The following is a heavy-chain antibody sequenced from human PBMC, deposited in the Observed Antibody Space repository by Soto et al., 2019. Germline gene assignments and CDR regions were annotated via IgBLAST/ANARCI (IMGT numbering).Heavy chain of an antibody. CDR1: GGTFSSYA. CDR3: ARMGGSFLDS. CDR2: IIPIFGAT. J-gene: IGHJ5*01. V-gene: IGHV1-69*06. D-gene: IGHD1-26*01. Sequence: GSSVKFSFRAAGGTFSSYAITWVRQAPGQGLDWMGEIIPIFGATNFAQKFQGRVTITADKSTTRAYMELSSLTSEDTAVYYCARMGGSFLDSWGQGTLVTVSP.